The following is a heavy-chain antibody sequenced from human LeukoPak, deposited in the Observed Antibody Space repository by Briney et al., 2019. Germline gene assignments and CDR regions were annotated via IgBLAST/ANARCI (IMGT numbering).Heavy chain of an antibody. V-gene: IGHV5-51*01. CDR3: ARPQASEAAAGRGYFQH. J-gene: IGHJ1*01. CDR1: GYSFTSYW. CDR2: IYPGDSDT. Sequence: GESLKISCKGSGYSFTSYWIGWVRQMPGKGLEWMGIIYPGDSDTRYSPSFQGQVTISADKSISTAYLQWSSLKASDTAMYYCARPQASEAAAGRGYFQHWGQGTLVTVSS. D-gene: IGHD6-13*01.